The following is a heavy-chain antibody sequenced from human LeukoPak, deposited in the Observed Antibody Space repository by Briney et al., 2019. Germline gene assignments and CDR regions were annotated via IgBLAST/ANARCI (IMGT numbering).Heavy chain of an antibody. D-gene: IGHD6-6*01. J-gene: IGHJ6*03. CDR1: GSTFTGYY. CDR3: ARERSSSVGYYYYYMDV. V-gene: IGHV1-2*02. CDR2: INPNSGGT. Sequence: ASVKVSCKASGSTFTGYYMHWVRPAPGQGLEWMGWINPNSGGTNYAQKFQGRVTMTRDTSISTAYMELSRLRSDDTAVYYCARERSSSVGYYYYYMDVWGKGTTVTVSS.